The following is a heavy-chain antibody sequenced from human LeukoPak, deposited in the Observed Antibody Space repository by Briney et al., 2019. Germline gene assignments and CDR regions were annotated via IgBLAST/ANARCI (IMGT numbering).Heavy chain of an antibody. CDR3: AKELARATYYDFWSGYYHPPDY. Sequence: GRSLRLSCAASRFTLSSYGMHWVRQAPGKGLEWVAVISYDGSNKYYADSVKGRFTISRDNSKNTLYLQMNSLRAEDTAVYYCAKELARATYYDFWSGYYHPPDYWGQGTLVTVSS. V-gene: IGHV3-30*18. J-gene: IGHJ4*02. CDR2: ISYDGSNK. D-gene: IGHD3-3*01. CDR1: RFTLSSYG.